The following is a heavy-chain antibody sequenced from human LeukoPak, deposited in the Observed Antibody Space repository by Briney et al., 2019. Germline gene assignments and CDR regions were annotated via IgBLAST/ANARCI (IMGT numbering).Heavy chain of an antibody. CDR2: IKQDGSER. D-gene: IGHD1-1*01. Sequence: GGSLRLSCGASGFTISRYWMSWVRQAPGKGLEWVANIKQDGSERTYVESVKGRFTISRDNAKNSLYLQMNSLRVEDTAMYYCARDGGTDWYDPWGQGTLVTVSS. J-gene: IGHJ5*02. CDR3: ARDGGTDWYDP. CDR1: GFTISRYW. V-gene: IGHV3-7*01.